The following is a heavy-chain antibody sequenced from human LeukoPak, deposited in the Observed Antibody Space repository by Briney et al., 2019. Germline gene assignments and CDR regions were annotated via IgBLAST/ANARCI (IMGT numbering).Heavy chain of an antibody. CDR3: ARGRGWTPAWIDY. CDR2: INHSGST. V-gene: IGHV4-34*01. Sequence: SETLSLTCAVYGGSFSGYYWSWIRQPPGKGLEWIGEINHSGSTNYNPSLKSRVTISVDTSKNQFSLKLSSVTAADTAVYYCARGRGWTPAWIDYWGQGTLVTVSS. D-gene: IGHD3/OR15-3a*01. J-gene: IGHJ4*02. CDR1: GGSFSGYY.